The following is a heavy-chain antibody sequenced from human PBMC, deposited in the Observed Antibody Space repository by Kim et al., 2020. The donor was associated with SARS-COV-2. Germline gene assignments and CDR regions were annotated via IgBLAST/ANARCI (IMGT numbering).Heavy chain of an antibody. V-gene: IGHV7-4-1*02. J-gene: IGHJ5*02. D-gene: IGHD1-26*01. CDR3: ARALGSYVSNWFDP. Sequence: AQGFTGRFVFSLDTSVSTAYLQISSLKAEDTAVYYCARALGSYVSNWFDPWGQGTLVTVSS.